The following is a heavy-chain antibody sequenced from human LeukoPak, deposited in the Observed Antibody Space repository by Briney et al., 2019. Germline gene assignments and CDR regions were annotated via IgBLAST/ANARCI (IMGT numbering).Heavy chain of an antibody. J-gene: IGHJ4*02. CDR3: AKVDDSSGYYYPWIDY. CDR2: IRYDGSNK. CDR1: GFTFSSYG. D-gene: IGHD3-22*01. V-gene: IGHV3-30*02. Sequence: GGSLRLSCAASGFTFSSYGMHWVRQAPGKGLEWVVFIRYDGSNKYYADSVKGRFTISRDNSKNTLYLQMNSLRAEDTAVYYCAKVDDSSGYYYPWIDYWGQGTLVTVSS.